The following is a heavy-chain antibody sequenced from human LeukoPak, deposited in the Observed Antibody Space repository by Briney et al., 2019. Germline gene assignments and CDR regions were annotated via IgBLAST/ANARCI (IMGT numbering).Heavy chain of an antibody. CDR2: IYTSGST. Sequence: SETLSLTCSVSGGSISSYYWSWIRQPAGKGLEWIGRIYTSGSTNYNPSLKSRVTMSVDTSKDQISLNLSSVTAADTAVYYRARVSWEFRAFEIWAQGKMIPVS. CDR1: GGSISSYY. V-gene: IGHV4-4*07. D-gene: IGHD1-26*01. J-gene: IGHJ3*02. CDR3: ARVSWEFRAFEI.